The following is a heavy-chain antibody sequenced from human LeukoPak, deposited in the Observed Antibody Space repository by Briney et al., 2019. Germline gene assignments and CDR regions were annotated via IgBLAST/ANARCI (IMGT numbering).Heavy chain of an antibody. Sequence: GGSLRLSCAASGFTFSDYYMSWIRQAPGKGLEWVSYISTSGGTIYYADSVKGRFTISRDNAKNTLYLQMNSLRAEDTAVYYCARSFGGTYYGLHYYYMDVWGKGTTVTVSS. CDR3: ARSFGGTYYGLHYYYMDV. J-gene: IGHJ6*03. CDR1: GFTFSDYY. V-gene: IGHV3-11*04. D-gene: IGHD1-26*01. CDR2: ISTSGGTI.